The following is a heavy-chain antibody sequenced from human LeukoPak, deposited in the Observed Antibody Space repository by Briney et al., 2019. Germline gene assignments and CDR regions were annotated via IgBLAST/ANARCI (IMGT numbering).Heavy chain of an antibody. CDR2: IKQDGSEK. D-gene: IGHD3-10*01. CDR3: AREEGYYGSGSYRAYYYYYMDV. J-gene: IGHJ6*03. CDR1: GFTFSSYW. V-gene: IGHV3-7*01. Sequence: GGSLRLSCAASGFTFSSYWMSWVRQAPGKGLEGVANIKQDGSEKYYVDSVKGRFTISRDNAKNSLYLQMNSLRAEDTAVYYCAREEGYYGSGSYRAYYYYYMDVWGKGTTVTVSS.